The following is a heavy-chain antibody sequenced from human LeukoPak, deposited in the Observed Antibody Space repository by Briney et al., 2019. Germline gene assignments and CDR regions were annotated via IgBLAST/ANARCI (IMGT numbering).Heavy chain of an antibody. Sequence: GGSLRLSCAASGFTFSSYSMNWVRQAPGKGLEWVSSISSSSSYMYYADSVKGRFTISRDNAKNSLYLQMNSLRAEDTAVYYCARDRAGEFDYWGQGTLVTVSS. CDR3: ARDRAGEFDY. CDR1: GFTFSSYS. J-gene: IGHJ4*02. V-gene: IGHV3-21*01. CDR2: ISSSSSYM.